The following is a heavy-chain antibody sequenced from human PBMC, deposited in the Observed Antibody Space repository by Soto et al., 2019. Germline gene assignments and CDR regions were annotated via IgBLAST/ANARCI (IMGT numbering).Heavy chain of an antibody. J-gene: IGHJ4*02. CDR1: GDSIRNYY. CDR2: FYNSGNT. Sequence: SETQSLTCPVSGDSIRNYYWTWIRQPPGKGLEWIGCFYNSGNTNYNPSLKSRVTISVDTSNNQFSLRVNSVTAADTAVYYCASTKKWLAFDYWGQGALVTVSS. V-gene: IGHV4-59*01. CDR3: ASTKKWLAFDY. D-gene: IGHD6-19*01.